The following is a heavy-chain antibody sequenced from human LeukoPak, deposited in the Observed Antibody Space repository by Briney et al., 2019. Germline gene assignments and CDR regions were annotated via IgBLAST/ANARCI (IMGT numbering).Heavy chain of an antibody. D-gene: IGHD1-26*01. CDR1: GGSFSGYY. CDR2: INHSGST. J-gene: IGHJ5*02. Sequence: SETLSLTCAVYGGSFSGYYWSWIRQPPGKGLEWIGEINHSGSTNYNPSLKSRVTISVDTSKNQFSLKPSSVTAADTAVYYCARLGGSFDPWGQGTLVTVSS. V-gene: IGHV4-34*01. CDR3: ARLGGSFDP.